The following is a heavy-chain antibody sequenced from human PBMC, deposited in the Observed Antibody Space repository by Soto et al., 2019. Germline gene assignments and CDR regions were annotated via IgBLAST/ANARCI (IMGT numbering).Heavy chain of an antibody. CDR1: GGSISIGDYY. V-gene: IGHV4-30-4*01. D-gene: IGHD4-17*01. J-gene: IGHJ4*02. CDR3: ATSLHLRQECDY. Sequence: KTSETLSLTCTVSGGSISIGDYYWSWIRQPPGKGLEWIGYIYYSGSTYYNPSLKSRVTISVDTSKNQFSLKLSSVTAADTSVYYCATSLHLRQECDYWGQGTLVTVSS. CDR2: IYYSGST.